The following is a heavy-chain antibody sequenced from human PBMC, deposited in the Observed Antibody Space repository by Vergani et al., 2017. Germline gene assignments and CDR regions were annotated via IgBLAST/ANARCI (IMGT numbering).Heavy chain of an antibody. V-gene: IGHV4-38-2*01. J-gene: IGHJ6*02. Sequence: QVQLQESGPGLVKPSETLSLTCAVSAYSISSTYYWGWIRQPPGKGLECIGNIYHTGSAYYNPSLKSRVTISVDTSKNQFSLKLSSVTAADTAVYYCARHRGDYDRGGMDVWGQGTTVTVSS. CDR1: AYSISSTYY. D-gene: IGHD4-17*01. CDR3: ARHRGDYDRGGMDV. CDR2: IYHTGSA.